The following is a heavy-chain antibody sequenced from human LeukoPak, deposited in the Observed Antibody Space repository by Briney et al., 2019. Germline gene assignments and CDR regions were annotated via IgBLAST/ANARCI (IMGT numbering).Heavy chain of an antibody. CDR1: GFAFSTYW. V-gene: IGHV3-74*01. Sequence: PGGSLRLSCAASGFAFSTYWMHWVRQAPGKGLVWVSRINSDGSSTSYADSVKGRFTISRDNAKNTLYLQMNSLRAEDTAVYYCARATTVTTYFDYWGQGTLGTVSS. CDR2: INSDGSST. J-gene: IGHJ4*02. D-gene: IGHD4-11*01. CDR3: ARATTVTTYFDY.